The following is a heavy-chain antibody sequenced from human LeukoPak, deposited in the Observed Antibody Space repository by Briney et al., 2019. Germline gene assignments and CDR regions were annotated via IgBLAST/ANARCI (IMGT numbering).Heavy chain of an antibody. Sequence: PGRSLRLSCAASGFTFSSYGMHWVRQAPGKGLEWVAVISYDGSNKYYADSVKGRFTISRDNSKNTLYLQMNSLRAEDTAVYYCAKGTQWLALTSDEAIDYWGQGTLVTVSS. CDR2: ISYDGSNK. CDR1: GFTFSSYG. V-gene: IGHV3-30*18. CDR3: AKGTQWLALTSDEAIDY. D-gene: IGHD6-19*01. J-gene: IGHJ4*02.